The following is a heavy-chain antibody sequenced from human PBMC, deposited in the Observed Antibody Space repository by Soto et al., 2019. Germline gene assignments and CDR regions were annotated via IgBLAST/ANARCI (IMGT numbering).Heavy chain of an antibody. CDR2: ISAYNGNT. CDR3: ARGSAYYYDSSGPPAYYYGMDV. J-gene: IGHJ6*02. D-gene: IGHD3-22*01. CDR1: GYTFTSSY. Sequence: GASVKVSCKASGYTFTSSYMHWVRQAPGQGLEWMGWISAYNGNTNYAQKLQGRVTMTTDTSTSTAYMELRSLRSDDTAVYYCARGSAYYYDSSGPPAYYYGMDVWGQGTTVTVSS. V-gene: IGHV1-18*04.